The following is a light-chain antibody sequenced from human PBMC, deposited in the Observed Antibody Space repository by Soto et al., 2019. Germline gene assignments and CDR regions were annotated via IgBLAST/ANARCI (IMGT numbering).Light chain of an antibody. J-gene: IGKJ1*01. CDR1: QSISSS. Sequence: EIVLTQSPATLSLSPGERATLSCRASQSISSSLAWYQQKPGPAPRLLIYDASTRATGFPARFSGSGSGTDFTLTIGSLEPEDFAVYYCQQRSEWPRTFGPGTKVDIK. CDR3: QQRSEWPRT. CDR2: DAS. V-gene: IGKV3-11*01.